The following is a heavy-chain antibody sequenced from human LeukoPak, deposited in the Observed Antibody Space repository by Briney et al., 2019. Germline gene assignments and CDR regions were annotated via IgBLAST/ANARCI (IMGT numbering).Heavy chain of an antibody. CDR3: ATHVDTAMVTGFDY. D-gene: IGHD5-18*01. CDR2: NSGSGGST. J-gene: IGHJ4*02. CDR1: GFTLSSYA. Sequence: GGSLRLSCAASGFTLSSYAMSWGRHAPGKGPYTATANSGSGGSTYYADSVKGRFTIPRDNSKNTLYLQMNSLRAEDTAVYYCATHVDTAMVTGFDYWGQGTLVTVSS. V-gene: IGHV3-23*01.